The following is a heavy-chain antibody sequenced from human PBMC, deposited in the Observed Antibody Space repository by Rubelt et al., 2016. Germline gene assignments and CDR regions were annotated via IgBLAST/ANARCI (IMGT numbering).Heavy chain of an antibody. D-gene: IGHD4-23*01. CDR1: GGSFSGYY. J-gene: IGHJ4*02. CDR3: ARQIGVVTADY. CDR2: INHSGST. Sequence: QVQLQQWGAGLLKPSETLSLTCAVYGGSFSGYYWSWIRQPPGKGLEWIGEINHSGSTNYNPSRSSRVTRSVDTSKNQFSLKLSSVTAADTAVYYCARQIGVVTADYWGQGTLVTVSS. V-gene: IGHV4-34*01.